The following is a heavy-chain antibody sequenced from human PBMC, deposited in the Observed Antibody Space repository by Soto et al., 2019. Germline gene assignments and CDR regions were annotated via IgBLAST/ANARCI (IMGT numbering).Heavy chain of an antibody. CDR2: ISSSSSYI. CDR3: ARNQYSNYGPMDV. CDR1: GFTFSSYS. Sequence: EVQLVESGGGLVKPGGSLRLSCAASGFTFSSYSMNWVRQAPGKGLEWVSSISSSSSYIYYAGSVKGRFTISRDNAKNSLYLQMNSLRAEDTAVYYCARNQYSNYGPMDVWGQGTTVTVSS. D-gene: IGHD4-4*01. V-gene: IGHV3-21*01. J-gene: IGHJ6*02.